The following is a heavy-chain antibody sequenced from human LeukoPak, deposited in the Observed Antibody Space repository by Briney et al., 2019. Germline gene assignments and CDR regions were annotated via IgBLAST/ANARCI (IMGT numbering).Heavy chain of an antibody. J-gene: IGHJ5*02. CDR1: GGSISSSSHY. CDR2: IYYSGST. V-gene: IGHV4-39*01. D-gene: IGHD6-13*01. CDR3: ARSSGYSSSGGLNWFDT. Sequence: SETLSLTCTVSGGSISSSSHYWGWIRQPPGKGLEWFGSIYYSGSTYYNPSLKSRVTISVDTSKNQFSLKLSSVTAADTAVYYCARSSGYSSSGGLNWFDTWGQGTLVTVSS.